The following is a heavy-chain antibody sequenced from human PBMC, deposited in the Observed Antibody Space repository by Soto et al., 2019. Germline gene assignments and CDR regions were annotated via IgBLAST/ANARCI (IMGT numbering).Heavy chain of an antibody. J-gene: IGHJ4*02. CDR1: GDTLTIYA. CDR3: ARERGDIVATISLTPVDY. V-gene: IGHV1-3*01. Sequence: GASVKVSCKASGDTLTIYAIPWVRQAPGQRLEWMGWINAGNGNAKYSQKFQGRVTITRDTSASTAYMELSSLRSEDTAVYYCARERGDIVATISLTPVDYWGQGTLVTVSS. CDR2: INAGNGNA. D-gene: IGHD5-12*01.